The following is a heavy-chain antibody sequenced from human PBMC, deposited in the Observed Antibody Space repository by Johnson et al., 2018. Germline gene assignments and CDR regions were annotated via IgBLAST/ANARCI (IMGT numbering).Heavy chain of an antibody. CDR1: GYSFTSYW. V-gene: IGHV5-51*01. CDR3: SRLNHEERGDGFDI. J-gene: IGHJ3*02. CDR2: IYPGDSDI. D-gene: IGHD1-1*01. Sequence: VQLVQSGAEVKKPGESLKISCKASGYSFTSYWIGWVRQMAGKGLEWMGIIYPGDSDIKYSPSFQGQVTISADKSSSTAYLRWSRLKASDTAMYYWSRLNHEERGDGFDIWGQGTMVTVSS.